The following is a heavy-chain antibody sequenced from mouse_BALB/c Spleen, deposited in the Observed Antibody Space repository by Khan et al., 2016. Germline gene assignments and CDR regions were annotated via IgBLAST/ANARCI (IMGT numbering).Heavy chain of an antibody. CDR3: NAIYYGNDIYFDY. D-gene: IGHD2-2*01. Sequence: VQLQQPGAELVRSGASVRLSCTASGFNIKDYYIHWVKQRPEQGLEWIGWIDPENGATEYAPKFQGKATMTADTYSNTAYLQLSRLTSEDTAVYYCNAIYYGNDIYFDYGGQGTTLTVSS. V-gene: IGHV14-4*02. J-gene: IGHJ2*01. CDR2: IDPENGAT. CDR1: GFNIKDYY.